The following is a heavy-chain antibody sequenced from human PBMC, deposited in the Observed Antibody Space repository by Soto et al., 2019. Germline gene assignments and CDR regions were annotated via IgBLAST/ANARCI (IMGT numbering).Heavy chain of an antibody. Sequence: QVQLVQSGAEVKKPGASVKVSCKASGYTFTNYYMHWVRQAPGQGREWLGVINASGGRTTYAQKFKGRVTMTRDTSTSTVYMELSSLRSEDTAVYYCARETVDYYSGMDVWGQGTTVTVSS. CDR2: INASGGRT. J-gene: IGHJ6*02. CDR3: ARETVDYYSGMDV. CDR1: GYTFTNYY. V-gene: IGHV1-46*01.